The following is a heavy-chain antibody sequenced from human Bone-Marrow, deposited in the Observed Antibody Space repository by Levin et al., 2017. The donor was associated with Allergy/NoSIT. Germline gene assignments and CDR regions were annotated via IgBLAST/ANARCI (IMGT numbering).Heavy chain of an antibody. D-gene: IGHD3-16*01. CDR2: IYYNGST. Sequence: PSETLSLTCSVSGGSFSSSHYYWGWIRQPPGKGLEWIGSIYYNGSTYYNPSLKSRITISVDTSKNQFSLKVTSVTAADTAVYYCARQGYVVNWGQGTLVTVSS. J-gene: IGHJ4*02. CDR1: GGSFSSSHYY. V-gene: IGHV4-39*01. CDR3: ARQGYVVN.